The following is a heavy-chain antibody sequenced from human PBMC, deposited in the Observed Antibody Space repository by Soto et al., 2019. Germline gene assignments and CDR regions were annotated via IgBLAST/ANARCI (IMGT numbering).Heavy chain of an antibody. CDR1: GGSISSDHYH. V-gene: IGHV4-30-4*01. CDR3: VREDDGGDRDYYGLDV. D-gene: IGHD4-17*01. J-gene: IGHJ6*02. Sequence: QVQLQESGPGLVRPSQTLSLTCTVSGGSISSDHYHWTWIRQTPGKGLEWIGYIHYSGSVYYNPPLQSRVTMSVGTSKNLFSLKLSSVTAADTAVYFCVREDDGGDRDYYGLDVWGQGTTVTVSS. CDR2: IHYSGSV.